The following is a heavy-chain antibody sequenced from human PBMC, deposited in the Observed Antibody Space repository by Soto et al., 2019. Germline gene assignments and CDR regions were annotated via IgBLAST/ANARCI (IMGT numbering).Heavy chain of an antibody. J-gene: IGHJ6*02. CDR1: GFTFSSYW. CDR2: IKQDGSEK. D-gene: IGHD3-10*01. V-gene: IGHV3-7*01. CDR3: ARDEGEVLLWFGEKGMDV. Sequence: VGSLRLSCAASGFTFSSYWMSWVRQAPGKGLEWVANIKQDGSEKYYVDSVKGRFTISRDNAKNSLYLQMNSLRAEDTAVYYCARDEGEVLLWFGEKGMDVWGQGTTVTVSS.